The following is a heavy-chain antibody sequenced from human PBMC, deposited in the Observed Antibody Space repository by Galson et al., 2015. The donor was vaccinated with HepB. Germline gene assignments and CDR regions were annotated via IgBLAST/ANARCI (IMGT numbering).Heavy chain of an antibody. CDR1: GGSISSYY. J-gene: IGHJ3*02. V-gene: IGHV4-59*08. CDR2: IYYSGTT. CDR3: ARMRGSSGYYSASHIAFDI. D-gene: IGHD3-22*01. Sequence: LSLTCTVSGGSISSYYWSWIRQPPGKGLEWIGYIYYSGTTNYNPSLKSRVTISVDTSKNQFSLKLSYVTAADTAVYYCARMRGSSGYYSASHIAFDIWGQGTTVTVSS.